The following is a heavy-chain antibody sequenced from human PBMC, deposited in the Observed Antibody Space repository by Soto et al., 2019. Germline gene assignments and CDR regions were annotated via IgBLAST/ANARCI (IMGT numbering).Heavy chain of an antibody. D-gene: IGHD2-2*01. V-gene: IGHV3-64*01. CDR1: GFTFSSYA. CDR3: ARDRALYCSSTSCLDAFDI. J-gene: IGHJ3*02. Sequence: EVQLVESGGGLVQPGGALRLSCAASGFTFSSYAMHWVRQAPGKGLEYVSAISSNGGSTYYANSVKGRFTISRDNSKNTLYLQMGSLRADDMAVYYCARDRALYCSSTSCLDAFDIWGQGTMVTVSS. CDR2: ISSNGGST.